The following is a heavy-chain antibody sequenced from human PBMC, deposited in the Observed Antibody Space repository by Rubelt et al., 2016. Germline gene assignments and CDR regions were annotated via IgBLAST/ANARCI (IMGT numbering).Heavy chain of an antibody. V-gene: IGHV4-39*01. J-gene: IGHJ4*02. CDR1: GASISSRSYF. D-gene: IGHD5-18*01. CDR3: ARHPTALDIYYFDY. Sequence: QLQLQESGLGLVKPSETLSLTCTVSGASISSRSYFWGWIRQPPGKGLEWIGSTQYSGRTYYNAVLKSRATISVDPSQNQFSLKLSSVTAADTAVYYCARHPTALDIYYFDYWGQGTLVTVSS. CDR2: TQYSGRT.